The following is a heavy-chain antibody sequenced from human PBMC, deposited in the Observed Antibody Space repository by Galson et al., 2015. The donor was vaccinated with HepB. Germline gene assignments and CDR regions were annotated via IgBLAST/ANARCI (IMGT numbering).Heavy chain of an antibody. CDR1: GYTFTSYA. CDR2: INAGNGNT. V-gene: IGHV1-3*01. D-gene: IGHD2-2*02. J-gene: IGHJ4*02. Sequence: SCKASGYTFTSYAMHWVRQAPGQRLEWMGWINAGNGNTKYSQKIQGRVTITRDTSASTAYMELSSLRSEDTAVYYCARAPAAIWFIDYWGQGTLVTVSS. CDR3: ARAPAAIWFIDY.